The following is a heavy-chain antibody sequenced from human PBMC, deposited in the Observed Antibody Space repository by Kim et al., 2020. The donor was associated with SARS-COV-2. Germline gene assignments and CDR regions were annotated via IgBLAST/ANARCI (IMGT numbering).Heavy chain of an antibody. D-gene: IGHD6-19*01. V-gene: IGHV3-23*01. CDR2: IIGSGGST. Sequence: GGSLRLSCAVSGFTFSSYAMSWVRQAPGKGLEWVSAIIGSGGSTYYADSVKGRFTISRDNSKNTLYLQMNSLRAEDTAVYYCAKGQIAVAGTPIKSWGQGTLVTVSS. J-gene: IGHJ4*02. CDR1: GFTFSSYA. CDR3: AKGQIAVAGTPIKS.